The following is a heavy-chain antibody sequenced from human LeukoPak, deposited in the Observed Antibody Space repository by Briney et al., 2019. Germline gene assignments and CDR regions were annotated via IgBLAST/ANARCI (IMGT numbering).Heavy chain of an antibody. CDR1: GGSISSYY. CDR3: GRVRFLEWLPDAFDI. D-gene: IGHD3-3*01. CDR2: IYYSGST. J-gene: IGHJ3*02. Sequence: SETLSLTCTVSGGSISSYYWSWLRQPPGKGLEWIGYIYYSGSTNYNPSLKSRVTISVDTSKNQFSLKLSSVTAADPAVYSCGRVRFLEWLPDAFDIWGQGTMVTVSS. V-gene: IGHV4-59*01.